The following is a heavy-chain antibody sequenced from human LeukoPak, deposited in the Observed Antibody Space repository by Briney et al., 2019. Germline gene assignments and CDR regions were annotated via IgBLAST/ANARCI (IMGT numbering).Heavy chain of an antibody. D-gene: IGHD5-24*01. Sequence: GRSLRLSCAASGFTFSSYAMHWVRQAPGKGLEWVAVISYDGSNKYYADSVKGRITISRDNSKNTLYLQMNSLRAEDTAVYYCARDDLVEMATILDYWGQGTLVTVSS. V-gene: IGHV3-30-3*01. CDR1: GFTFSSYA. J-gene: IGHJ4*02. CDR3: ARDDLVEMATILDY. CDR2: ISYDGSNK.